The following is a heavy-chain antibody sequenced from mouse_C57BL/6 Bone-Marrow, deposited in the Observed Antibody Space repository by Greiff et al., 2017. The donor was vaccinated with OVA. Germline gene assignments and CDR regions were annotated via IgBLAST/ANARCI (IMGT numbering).Heavy chain of an antibody. CDR2: ISSGGSYT. J-gene: IGHJ3*01. Sequence: EVNVVESGGDLVKPGGSLKLSCAASGFTFSSYGMSWVRQTPDKRLEWVATISSGGSYTYYPDSVKGRFTISRDNAKNTLYLQMSSLKSEDTAMYDCARAGTAWCAYWGQGTLVTVSA. D-gene: IGHD4-1*01. CDR1: GFTFSSYG. CDR3: ARAGTAWCAY. V-gene: IGHV5-6*01.